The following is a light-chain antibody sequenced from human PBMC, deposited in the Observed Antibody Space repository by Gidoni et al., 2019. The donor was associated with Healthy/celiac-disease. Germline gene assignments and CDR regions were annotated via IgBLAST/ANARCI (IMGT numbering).Light chain of an antibody. V-gene: IGKV1-39*01. CDR1: QSISSY. Sequence: DIQMTHSPSPLSASVGDRVTITCRASQSISSYLNWYQQKPGKAPKLLIYDASSLQSGVPSRFSGSGSGTDFTLTISSLQPEDFATYYCQQSYSTPRSFGQGTKLEIK. CDR3: QQSYSTPRS. J-gene: IGKJ2*04. CDR2: DAS.